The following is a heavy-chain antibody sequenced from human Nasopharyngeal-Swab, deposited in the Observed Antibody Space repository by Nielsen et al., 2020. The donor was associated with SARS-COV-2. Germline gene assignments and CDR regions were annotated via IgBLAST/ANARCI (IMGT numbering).Heavy chain of an antibody. CDR1: GYTFTSYA. CDR3: ARDVSYKFDT. Sequence: ASVNVSCNASGYTFTSYAMHWVRQAPAQRLERMGWINAGNGNTKYSQKFQGRVTITRDTSASTAYMELSSLGSDDTAVYYCARDVSYKFDTWGQGTLVTVSS. J-gene: IGHJ5*02. V-gene: IGHV1-3*01. D-gene: IGHD1-14*01. CDR2: INAGNGNT.